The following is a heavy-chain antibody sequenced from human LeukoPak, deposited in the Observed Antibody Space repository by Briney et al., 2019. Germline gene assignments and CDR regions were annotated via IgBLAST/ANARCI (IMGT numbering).Heavy chain of an antibody. V-gene: IGHV3-74*01. CDR1: GFTFSSYW. D-gene: IGHD4-17*01. CDR3: VRDGVYYGDFPDY. Sequence: GGSLRLSCAASGFTFSSYWMHWVRQSPGKGLVWVSRINHDGRRIAYANSVKGRFTISRDNAKNTLYLQMHSLRAEDTAVYYCVRDGVYYGDFPDYWGQGTLVTVSS. CDR2: INHDGRRI. J-gene: IGHJ4*02.